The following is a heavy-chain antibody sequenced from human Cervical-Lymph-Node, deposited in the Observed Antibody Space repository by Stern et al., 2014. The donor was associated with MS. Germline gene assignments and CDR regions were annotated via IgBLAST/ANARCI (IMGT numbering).Heavy chain of an antibody. CDR1: GGTFSKFP. V-gene: IGHV1-69*01. J-gene: IGHJ5*02. D-gene: IGHD6-13*01. CDR2: SFPVFGTP. CDR3: ALSSETSDRWYSLGYDL. Sequence: VQLEESGAEVTKPGSSVKVSRKASGGTFSKFPSSWVRQAPGQGLEWMGGSFPVFGTPTYAQEFRGRVTITADVSTSTVYMELSSLRSDDTAVYYCALSSETSDRWYSLGYDLWGQGTLVTVSS.